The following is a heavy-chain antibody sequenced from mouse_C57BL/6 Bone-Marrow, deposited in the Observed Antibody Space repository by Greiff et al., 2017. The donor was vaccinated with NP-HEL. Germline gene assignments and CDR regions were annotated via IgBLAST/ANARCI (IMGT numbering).Heavy chain of an antibody. V-gene: IGHV1-80*01. CDR3: ARGDYGSSRFWYAMDY. Sequence: QVQLQQSGAELVKPGASVRISCKASGYAFSSYWMNWVKQRPGKGLEWIGQIYPGDGDNNYNGEFKGKATLTADKSSSTAYMQLNSLTSEDSAVYFCARGDYGSSRFWYAMDYWGQGTSVTVSS. D-gene: IGHD1-1*01. CDR1: GYAFSSYW. CDR2: IYPGDGDN. J-gene: IGHJ4*01.